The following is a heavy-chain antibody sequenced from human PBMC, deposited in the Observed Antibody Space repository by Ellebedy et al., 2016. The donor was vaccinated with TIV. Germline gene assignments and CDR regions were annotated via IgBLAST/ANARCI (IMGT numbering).Heavy chain of an antibody. Sequence: AASVKVSCKASGYTFTGYYMHWVRQAPGQGLEWMGWINPNSGGTNYAQKFQGRVTMTRDTSTSTVYMELSSLRSEDTAVYYCASKMGSSGWYHLDYWGQGTLVTVSS. J-gene: IGHJ4*02. V-gene: IGHV1-2*02. CDR3: ASKMGSSGWYHLDY. CDR1: GYTFTGYY. CDR2: INPNSGGT. D-gene: IGHD6-19*01.